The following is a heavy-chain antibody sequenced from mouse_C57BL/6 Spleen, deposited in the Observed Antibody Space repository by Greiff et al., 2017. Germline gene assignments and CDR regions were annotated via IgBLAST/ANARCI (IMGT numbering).Heavy chain of an antibody. Sequence: QVQLQQPGAELVKPGASVKMSCKASGYTFTSYWITWVKQRPGQGLEWMGDIYPGSGSTNYNEKFKSKATLTVDPSSSTAHMQLSSLTSEDSAVYYCARKYYGSSPLDYWGQGTTLTVSS. CDR2: IYPGSGST. J-gene: IGHJ2*01. V-gene: IGHV1-55*01. CDR3: ARKYYGSSPLDY. D-gene: IGHD1-1*01. CDR1: GYTFTSYW.